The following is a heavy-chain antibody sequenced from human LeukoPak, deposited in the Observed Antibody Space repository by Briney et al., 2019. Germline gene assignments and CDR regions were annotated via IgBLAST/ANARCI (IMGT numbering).Heavy chain of an antibody. CDR1: GVSSTHYY. CDR3: ARGSSRDYYYMDV. Sequence: PSETLSLTCTVSGVSSTHYYYSWVRQPAGKGLEWIGRIPTSGNTNYNPSLRSRVTISVDKSKNLFSLKLSSVTAADTAVYYCARGSSRDYYYMDVWGKGTTVTVSS. J-gene: IGHJ6*03. V-gene: IGHV4-4*07. CDR2: IPTSGNT.